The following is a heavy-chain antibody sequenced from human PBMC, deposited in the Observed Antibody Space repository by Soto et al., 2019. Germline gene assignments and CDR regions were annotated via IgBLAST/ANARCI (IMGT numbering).Heavy chain of an antibody. CDR3: ARDKGEQWLVPHY. V-gene: IGHV1-69*13. D-gene: IGHD6-19*01. CDR1: GGTFSSYA. J-gene: IGHJ4*02. CDR2: IIPIFGTA. Sequence: VKVSCKASGGTFSSYAISWVRQAPGQGLEWMGGIIPIFGTANYAQKFQGRVTITADESTSTAYMELSSLRSEDTAVYYCARDKGEQWLVPHYWGQGTLVTVSS.